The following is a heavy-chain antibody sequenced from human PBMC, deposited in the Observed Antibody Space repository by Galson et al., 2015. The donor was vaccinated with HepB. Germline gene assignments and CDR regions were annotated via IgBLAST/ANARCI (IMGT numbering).Heavy chain of an antibody. CDR2: IYYSGST. Sequence: SETLSLTCTVSGGPVSSGSYYWSWIRQPPGTGLEWIGYIYYSGSTYYNPSLKSRVTISVDTSKNQFSLKLSSVTAADTAVYYCARVKYFDWLHFDYWGQGTLVTVSS. J-gene: IGHJ4*02. CDR3: ARVKYFDWLHFDY. D-gene: IGHD3-9*01. V-gene: IGHV4-61*01. CDR1: GGPVSSGSYY.